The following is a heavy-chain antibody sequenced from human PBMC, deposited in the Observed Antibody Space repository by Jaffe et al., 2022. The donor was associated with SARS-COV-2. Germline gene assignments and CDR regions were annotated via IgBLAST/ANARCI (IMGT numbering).Heavy chain of an antibody. J-gene: IGHJ5*02. V-gene: IGHV1-8*01. CDR2: MNPNSGNT. Sequence: QVQLVQSGAEVKKPGASVKVSCKASGYTFTSYDINWVRQATGQGLEWMGWMNPNSGNTGYAQKFQGRVTMTRNTSISTAYMELSSLRSEDTAVYYCARGRSGFWSGPTTHNWFDPWGQGTLVTVSS. CDR1: GYTFTSYD. CDR3: ARGRSGFWSGPTTHNWFDP. D-gene: IGHD3-3*01.